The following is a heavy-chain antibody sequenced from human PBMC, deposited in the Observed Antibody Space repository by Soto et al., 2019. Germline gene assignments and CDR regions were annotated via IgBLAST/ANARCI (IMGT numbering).Heavy chain of an antibody. CDR2: IYYSGST. CDR3: AWVVRQQWLVSWFDP. CDR1: GGTISPDY. J-gene: IGHJ5*02. Sequence: SETLPLPNTVSGGTISPDYWSWFRQPPGKGLEWIGYIYYSGSTKYNPSLKSRVNISVDTPKNQFSLKLSSVTAADTAVYYCAWVVRQQWLVSWFDPWGQGTLVIVS. D-gene: IGHD6-19*01. V-gene: IGHV4-59*08.